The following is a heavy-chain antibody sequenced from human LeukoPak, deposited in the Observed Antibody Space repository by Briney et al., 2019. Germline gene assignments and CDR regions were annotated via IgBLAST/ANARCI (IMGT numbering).Heavy chain of an antibody. V-gene: IGHV3-11*06. Sequence: PGRSLRLSCAASGFTFSDYYMSWIRQAPGKGLEWVSYISSSSSYTNYADSVKGRFTNSRDNAKTSLYLQMNSLRAEDTAVYYCARGAAYCGGDCKDAFDIWGQGTMVTVSS. CDR3: ARGAAYCGGDCKDAFDI. CDR1: GFTFSDYY. CDR2: ISSSSSYT. J-gene: IGHJ3*02. D-gene: IGHD2-21*02.